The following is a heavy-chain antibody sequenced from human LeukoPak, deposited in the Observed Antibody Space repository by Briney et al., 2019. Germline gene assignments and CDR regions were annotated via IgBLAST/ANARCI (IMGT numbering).Heavy chain of an antibody. CDR3: AYSGGVAAAGHFDY. D-gene: IGHD6-13*01. J-gene: IGHJ4*02. V-gene: IGHV1-2*02. Sequence: GASVKVSCKASGYTFTGYYMHWVRQAPGQGLEWTGWINPNSGGTNYAQKFQGRVTMTRDTSISTAYMELSRLRSDDTAVYYCAYSGGVAAAGHFDYWGQGTLVTVSS. CDR2: INPNSGGT. CDR1: GYTFTGYY.